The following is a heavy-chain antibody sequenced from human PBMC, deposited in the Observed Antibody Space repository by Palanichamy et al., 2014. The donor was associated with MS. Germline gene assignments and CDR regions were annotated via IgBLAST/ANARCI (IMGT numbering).Heavy chain of an antibody. CDR2: INHSGST. J-gene: IGHJ4*02. CDR3: ARTGYYKGVRVYYFDY. Sequence: QVQLQQWGAGLLKPSETLSLTCAVYGGSFSGYYWSWIRQPPGKGLEWIGEINHSGSTNYNPSLKSRVTISVDTAKNQFSLKLSSVTAADTAVYYCARTGYYKGVRVYYFDYWGQGTLVTVSS. V-gene: IGHV4-34*01. CDR1: GGSFSGYY. D-gene: IGHD3-9*01.